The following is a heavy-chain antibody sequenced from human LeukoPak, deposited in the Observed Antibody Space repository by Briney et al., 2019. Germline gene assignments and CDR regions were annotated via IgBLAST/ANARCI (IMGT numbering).Heavy chain of an antibody. CDR3: AREDGDSPQYY. V-gene: IGHV4-34*01. Sequence: SETLSLTCAIYGGSFSGYYWSWIRQPPGKGLEWIGEINHSGSTNYNPSLKRRVTISVDTSKNQFSLKLSSVTAADTAVYYCAREDGDSPQYYWGQGTLVTVSS. CDR2: INHSGST. J-gene: IGHJ4*02. CDR1: GGSFSGYY. D-gene: IGHD4-17*01.